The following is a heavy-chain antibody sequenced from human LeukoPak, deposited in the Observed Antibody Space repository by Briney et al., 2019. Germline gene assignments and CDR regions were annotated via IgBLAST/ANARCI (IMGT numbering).Heavy chain of an antibody. CDR3: ARNGGITEVNWFDP. D-gene: IGHD2-8*01. CDR2: IHYSGAT. V-gene: IGHV4-39*07. Sequence: SETLSLTCSVSGGSISSSNYYWGWIRQPPGKGLEWIGSIHYSGATYYNPSLKSRVTISVDTSNNQFSLKLSSVTAADTAVYYCARNGGITEVNWFDPWGQGTLVTVSS. CDR1: GGSISSSNYY. J-gene: IGHJ5*02.